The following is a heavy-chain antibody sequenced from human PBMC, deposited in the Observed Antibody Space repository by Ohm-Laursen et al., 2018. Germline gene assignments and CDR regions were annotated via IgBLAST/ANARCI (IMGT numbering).Heavy chain of an antibody. CDR2: IKQDGGEK. CDR1: GFTFSNYW. V-gene: IGHV3-7*01. Sequence: SLRLSCSAPGFTFSNYWMSWVRQTPGKGLEWVANIKQDGGEKNFADSVKGRFTISRDNAKNSLYLQMNSLRAEDTAVYYCARVRELLWFGDPMGSFDYWGQGTLVTVSS. J-gene: IGHJ4*02. D-gene: IGHD3-10*01. CDR3: ARVRELLWFGDPMGSFDY.